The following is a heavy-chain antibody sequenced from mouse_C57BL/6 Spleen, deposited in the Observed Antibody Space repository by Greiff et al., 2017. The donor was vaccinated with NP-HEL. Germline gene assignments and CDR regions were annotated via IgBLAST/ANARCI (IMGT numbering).Heavy chain of an antibody. CDR1: GYTFTSYW. CDR3: ARGENYGNYYAMDY. V-gene: IGHV1-50*01. Sequence: QVQLQQSGAELVKPGASVKLSCKASGYTFTSYWMQWVKQRPGQGLEWIGEIDPSDSYTNYNQKFKGKATLTVDTSSSTAYMQLSSLTSEDSAVYYCARGENYGNYYAMDYWGQGTSVTVSS. CDR2: IDPSDSYT. D-gene: IGHD2-1*01. J-gene: IGHJ4*01.